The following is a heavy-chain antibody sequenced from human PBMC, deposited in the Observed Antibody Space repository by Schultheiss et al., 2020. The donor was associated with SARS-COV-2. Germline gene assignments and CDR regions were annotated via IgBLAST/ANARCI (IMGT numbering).Heavy chain of an antibody. Sequence: GGSLRLSCKGSGYSFTSYWIGWVRQMPGKGLEWMGIIYPDDSDTRYSPSFQGQVTMSVDKSISTSDLQWSSLKDSDTAIYYCARLSWDMDYYYYYYMDVWGKGTTVTVSS. J-gene: IGHJ6*03. D-gene: IGHD1-26*01. V-gene: IGHV5-51*01. CDR2: IYPDDSDT. CDR3: ARLSWDMDYYYYYYMDV. CDR1: GYSFTSYW.